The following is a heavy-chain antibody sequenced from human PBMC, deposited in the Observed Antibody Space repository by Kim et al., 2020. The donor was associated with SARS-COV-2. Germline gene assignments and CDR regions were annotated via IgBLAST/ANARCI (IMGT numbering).Heavy chain of an antibody. V-gene: IGHV4-34*01. Sequence: PPIRSRVTISVDTSKNQFSLKMSSVTAADTTVYYCARGFPEYGSGSYIDYWGQGTLVTVSS. D-gene: IGHD3-10*01. CDR3: ARGFPEYGSGSYIDY. J-gene: IGHJ4*02.